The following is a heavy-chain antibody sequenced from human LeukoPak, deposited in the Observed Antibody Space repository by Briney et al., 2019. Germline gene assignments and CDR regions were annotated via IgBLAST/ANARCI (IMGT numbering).Heavy chain of an antibody. V-gene: IGHV4-39*01. CDR3: ARHFVTFQAGESFDP. CDR2: IYYSGST. CDR1: GGSISSGSYY. J-gene: IGHJ5*02. Sequence: SQTLSLTCTVSGGSISSGSYYWGWIRQPPGKGLEWIRSIYYSGSTYYNPSLKSRVTISVDTSKNQFSLKLSSVTAADTAVYYCARHFVTFQAGESFDPWGQGTLVTVSS. D-gene: IGHD3-16*01.